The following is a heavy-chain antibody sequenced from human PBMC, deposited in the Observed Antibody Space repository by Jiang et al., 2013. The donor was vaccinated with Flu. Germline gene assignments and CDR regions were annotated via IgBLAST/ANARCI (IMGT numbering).Heavy chain of an antibody. J-gene: IGHJ4*02. Sequence: GLVKPGGSLRLSCAASGFTFSSYSMNWVRQAPGKGLEWVSSISSSSSYIYYADSVKGRFTISRDNAKNSLYLQMNSLRAEDTAVYYCARYVLLWFGEQYYFDYWGQGTLVTVSS. V-gene: IGHV3-21*01. CDR1: GFTFSSYS. CDR2: ISSSSSYI. CDR3: ARYVLLWFGEQYYFDY. D-gene: IGHD3-10*01.